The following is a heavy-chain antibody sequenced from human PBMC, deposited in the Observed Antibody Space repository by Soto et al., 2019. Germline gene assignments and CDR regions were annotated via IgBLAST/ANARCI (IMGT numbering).Heavy chain of an antibody. CDR2: ISGSGGST. V-gene: IGHV3-23*01. CDR1: GFTFSSYA. CDR3: AKDRTPFYGDFFYYFDY. J-gene: IGHJ4*02. D-gene: IGHD4-17*01. Sequence: GGSLRLSCAASGFTFSSYAMSWVRQAPGKGLEWVSAISGSGGSTYYADPVKGRFTISRDNSKNTLYLQMNSLRAEDTAVYYCAKDRTPFYGDFFYYFDYWGQGTLVTVSS.